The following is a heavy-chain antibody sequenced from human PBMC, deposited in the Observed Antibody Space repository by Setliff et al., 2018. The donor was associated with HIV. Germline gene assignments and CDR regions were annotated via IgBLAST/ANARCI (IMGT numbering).Heavy chain of an antibody. D-gene: IGHD1-1*01. J-gene: IGHJ4*02. CDR3: ARDSEPMSGTWYDY. Sequence: ETLSLTCAVYGGPFSGYYWGWIRQSPGKGLEWIGEVHHSGRTTNYNPSLKSRVTMSVDTSKNQFSLKLTSVTAADTGTYYCARDSEPMSGTWYDYWGQGTLVTVSS. CDR1: GGPFSGYY. CDR2: VHHSGRTT. V-gene: IGHV4-34*01.